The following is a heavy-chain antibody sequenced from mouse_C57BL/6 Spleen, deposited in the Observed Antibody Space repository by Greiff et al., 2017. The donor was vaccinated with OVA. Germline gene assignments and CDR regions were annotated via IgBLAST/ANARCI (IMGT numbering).Heavy chain of an antibody. V-gene: IGHV1-69*01. CDR1: GYTFTSYW. J-gene: IGHJ4*01. CDR2: IDPSDSYT. D-gene: IGHD1-1*01. CDR3: ARYYGSSYAMDY. Sequence: QVQLQQPGAELVMPGASVKLSCKASGYTFTSYWMHWVKQRPGQGLEWIGEIDPSDSYTTYNQKFKGKSTLTVDKSSSTAYMQLSSLTSEDSAVYYCARYYGSSYAMDYWGQGTSVTVSS.